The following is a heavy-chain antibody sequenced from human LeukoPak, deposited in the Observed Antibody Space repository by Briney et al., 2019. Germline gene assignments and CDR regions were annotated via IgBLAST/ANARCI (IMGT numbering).Heavy chain of an antibody. CDR2: INHSGST. J-gene: IGHJ4*02. Sequence: SETLSLTCAVYGGSFSGYYWSWIRQPPGKGLEWIGEINHSGSTNYNPSLKSRVTTSVDTSKNQFSLKLSSVTAADTAVYYCARSSVVRGVTYADYWGQGTLVTVSS. CDR3: ARSSVVRGVTYADY. V-gene: IGHV4-34*01. CDR1: GGSFSGYY. D-gene: IGHD3-10*01.